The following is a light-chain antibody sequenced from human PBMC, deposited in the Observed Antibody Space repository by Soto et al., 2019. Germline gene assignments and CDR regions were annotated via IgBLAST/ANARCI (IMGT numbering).Light chain of an antibody. V-gene: IGLV1-44*01. CDR2: SNN. CDR1: SSNIGSNT. CDR3: AAWDDSLNGPV. J-gene: IGLJ7*01. Sequence: QLVLTQPPSASGTPGQRVTISCSGSSSNIGSNTVNWYRQLPGTAPKLLIYSNNQRPSGVPDRFSGSKSGTSASLAISGLQSEDEADYYCAAWDDSLNGPVFGGGTQLTVL.